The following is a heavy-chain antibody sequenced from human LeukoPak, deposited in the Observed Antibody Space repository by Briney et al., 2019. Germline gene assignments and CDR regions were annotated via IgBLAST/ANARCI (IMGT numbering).Heavy chain of an antibody. D-gene: IGHD5-24*01. CDR2: IKQDGSEK. CDR3: ARGRTWLQFAHDDH. J-gene: IGHJ4*02. V-gene: IGHV3-7*01. Sequence: GGSLRLSCAASGFTFSSYWMSWVRQAPGKGLEWVANIKQDGSEKYYVDSVKGRFTISRDNAKNSLYLQMNSLRAEDTAVYYCARGRTWLQFAHDDHWGQGTLVTVSS. CDR1: GFTFSSYW.